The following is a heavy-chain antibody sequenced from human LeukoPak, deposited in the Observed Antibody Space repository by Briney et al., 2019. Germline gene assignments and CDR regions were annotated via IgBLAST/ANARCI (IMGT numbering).Heavy chain of an antibody. Sequence: SETLSLTCAVYGGSFSGYYWSWIRQPPGKGLEWIGEINHSGNADYNPSLKSRVTISVDTSKNQFSLKLSSVTAADTAVYYCARGPYDSSRDWGQGTLVTVSS. CDR2: INHSGNA. D-gene: IGHD3-22*01. V-gene: IGHV4-34*01. J-gene: IGHJ4*02. CDR1: GGSFSGYY. CDR3: ARGPYDSSRD.